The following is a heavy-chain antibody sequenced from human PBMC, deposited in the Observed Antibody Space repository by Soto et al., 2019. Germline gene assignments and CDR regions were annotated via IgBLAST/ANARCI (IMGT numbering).Heavy chain of an antibody. CDR1: GVSISSSSYY. CDR2: IYYSWST. D-gene: IGHD5-12*01. CDR3: ARSGMVATFDY. V-gene: IGHV4-39*01. Sequence: ETLSVTCPVSGVSISSSSYYWGWIRQPPGKGLEWIGSIYYSWSTYYNPSLKSRVTISVDTSKNQFSLKLSSVTAADTAVYYCARSGMVATFDYWGQGTLVTVYS. J-gene: IGHJ4*02.